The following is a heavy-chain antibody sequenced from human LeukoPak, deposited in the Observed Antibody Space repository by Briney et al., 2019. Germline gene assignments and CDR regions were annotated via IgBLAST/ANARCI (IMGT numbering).Heavy chain of an antibody. CDR2: IKQDGSEK. CDR1: GFSISNYW. CDR3: ARGMIVVVYKTDWFDP. Sequence: GGSLRLSCAASGFSISNYWMNWVRQAPGKGLEWVANIKQDGSEKNYVDSVKGRFTISRDKAKNSLILQMNILRAENTAVYYCARGMIVVVYKTDWFDPWGQGTLVTVSS. V-gene: IGHV3-7*03. J-gene: IGHJ5*02. D-gene: IGHD3-22*01.